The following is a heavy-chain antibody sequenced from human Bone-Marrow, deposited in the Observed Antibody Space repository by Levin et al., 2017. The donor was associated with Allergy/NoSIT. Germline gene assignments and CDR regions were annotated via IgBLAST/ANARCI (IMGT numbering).Heavy chain of an antibody. D-gene: IGHD4-17*01. J-gene: IGHJ4*02. CDR1: GGSISSGGYY. Sequence: SQTLSLTCTVSGGSISSGGYYWRWIRQHPGKGLEWIGYIYYSGSTYYNPSLKSRVTISVDTSKNQFSLKLSSVTAADTAVYYCARDGHYGDYFDYWGQGTLVTVSS. V-gene: IGHV4-31*03. CDR3: ARDGHYGDYFDY. CDR2: IYYSGST.